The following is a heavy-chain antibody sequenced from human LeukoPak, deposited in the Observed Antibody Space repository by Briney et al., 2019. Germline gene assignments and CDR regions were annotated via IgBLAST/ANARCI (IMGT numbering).Heavy chain of an antibody. Sequence: PSQTLSLTCTVPGSISSGDYYWSWIRQHPGKGLEWIGYIYYSGSTYYNPSLKSRVTISVDTSKNEFPLSLSSVTAADTAVYYCARDARWSRKGSAVDYWGQGTLVTVSS. J-gene: IGHJ4*02. V-gene: IGHV4-31*03. D-gene: IGHD4-23*01. CDR2: IYYSGST. CDR1: GSISSGDYY. CDR3: ARDARWSRKGSAVDY.